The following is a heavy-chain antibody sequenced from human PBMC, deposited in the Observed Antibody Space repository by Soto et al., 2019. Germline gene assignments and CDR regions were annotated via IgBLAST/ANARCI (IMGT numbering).Heavy chain of an antibody. CDR1: GDSISSRSYY. V-gene: IGHV4-39*01. J-gene: IGHJ4*02. D-gene: IGHD2-21*02. Sequence: SETLSLTCTVTGDSISSRSYYWGWIRQPPGKGLEWIGSIYYSGSTYNNPSLRSRVSMSIDTSKDQFSLKLKSVTAADTALYFCARQRTSVVTQAYFDVWGPGCLVTVSS. CDR2: IYYSGST. CDR3: ARQRTSVVTQAYFDV.